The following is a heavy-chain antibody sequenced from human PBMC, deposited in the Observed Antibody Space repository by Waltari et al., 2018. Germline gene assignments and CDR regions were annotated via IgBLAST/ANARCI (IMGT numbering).Heavy chain of an antibody. Sequence: QVQLVESGGGVVQPGRSLRLSCAASGFTFNNFAMHWVRQAPGKGREWVAVISFDGAKLYYTDSVRGRFTISRDNSKNTLYLQMESLKPEDTGVYYCARGGNVVVILAATLDYWGQGALVTVSS. CDR2: ISFDGAKL. D-gene: IGHD2-15*01. CDR1: GFTFNNFA. J-gene: IGHJ4*02. CDR3: ARGGNVVVILAATLDY. V-gene: IGHV3-30-3*01.